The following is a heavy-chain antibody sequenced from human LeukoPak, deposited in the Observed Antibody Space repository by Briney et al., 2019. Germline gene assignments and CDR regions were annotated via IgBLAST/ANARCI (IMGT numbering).Heavy chain of an antibody. Sequence: ASVKVSCKASGYTFTVYYMHWVRQAPGQGLGWMGWINPKSGGTNYAQKFQGWVTMTRDTSINTAYMELSRLKSDDTAVYYCARASIAARDSDAFDIWGQGTMVTVSS. CDR2: INPKSGGT. J-gene: IGHJ3*02. CDR3: ARASIAARDSDAFDI. CDR1: GYTFTVYY. V-gene: IGHV1-2*04. D-gene: IGHD6-6*01.